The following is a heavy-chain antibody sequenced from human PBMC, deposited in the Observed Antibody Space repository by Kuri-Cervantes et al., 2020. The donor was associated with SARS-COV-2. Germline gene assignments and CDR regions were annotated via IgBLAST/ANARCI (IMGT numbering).Heavy chain of an antibody. CDR1: GFTFSSYW. J-gene: IGHJ3*02. Sequence: GGSLRLSCAASGFTFSSYWMAWVRQAPGKGLEWVANTKQDGSEKYYVDSVKGRFTISRDNAKNSLYLQMNSLRAEDTAVYYCAREEWLHIHDAFDIWGQGTMVTVSS. CDR3: AREEWLHIHDAFDI. CDR2: TKQDGSEK. D-gene: IGHD5-24*01. V-gene: IGHV3-7*04.